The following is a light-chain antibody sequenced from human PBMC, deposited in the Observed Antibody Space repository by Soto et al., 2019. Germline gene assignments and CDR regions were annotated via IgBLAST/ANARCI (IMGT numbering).Light chain of an antibody. CDR3: AAWDDSLSAPYV. V-gene: IGLV1-47*02. CDR2: SNN. CDR1: SSNIGSNY. Sequence: QSVLTQPPSASGTPGQRGTISCSGSSSNIGSNYVYWYQQLPGTAPKLLIYSNNQRPSGVPDRFSGSKSGTSASLAISGLRSEDEADYYCAAWDDSLSAPYVFGTGTKVTVL. J-gene: IGLJ1*01.